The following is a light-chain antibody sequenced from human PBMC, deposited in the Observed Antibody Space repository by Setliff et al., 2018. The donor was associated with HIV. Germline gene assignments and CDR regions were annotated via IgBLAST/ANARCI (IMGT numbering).Light chain of an antibody. CDR2: QAT. Sequence: ALTQPASVSGSPGQSITISCTGTSNGVGRYDLVSWYQQHPARAPKLIIYQATRRPSGVSNRFSGSKSGNVASLTISGLQAEDEADYYCCSNTGSNTFVFGTGTKVTVL. V-gene: IGLV2-23*01. CDR3: CSNTGSNTFV. CDR1: SNGVGRYDL. J-gene: IGLJ1*01.